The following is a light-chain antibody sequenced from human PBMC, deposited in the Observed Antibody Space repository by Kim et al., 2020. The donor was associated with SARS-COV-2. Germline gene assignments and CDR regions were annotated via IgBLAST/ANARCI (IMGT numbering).Light chain of an antibody. CDR2: AAS. Sequence: PVESAAPTCRASRRLGRSYLAWYQQKPGHAPRLLIYAASSRATGIPDRFSGSGSGTDFTLTISSLEPEDFAVYYCHQYNTSPMYTFGQGTKLEI. CDR1: RRLGRSY. V-gene: IGKV3-20*01. J-gene: IGKJ2*01. CDR3: HQYNTSPMYT.